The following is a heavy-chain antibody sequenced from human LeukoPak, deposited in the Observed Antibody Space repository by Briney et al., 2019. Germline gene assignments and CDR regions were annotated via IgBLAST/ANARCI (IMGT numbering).Heavy chain of an antibody. Sequence: SVKVSCKASGGTFSSYAISWVRQAPGQGLEWMEGIIPIFGTANYAQKFQGRVTITTDESTSTAYMESSSLRSEDTAVYYCARVHRSALTTVITPWYYYMDVWGKGTTVTVSS. CDR3: ARVHRSALTTVITPWYYYMDV. CDR1: GGTFSSYA. V-gene: IGHV1-69*05. D-gene: IGHD4-17*01. CDR2: IIPIFGTA. J-gene: IGHJ6*03.